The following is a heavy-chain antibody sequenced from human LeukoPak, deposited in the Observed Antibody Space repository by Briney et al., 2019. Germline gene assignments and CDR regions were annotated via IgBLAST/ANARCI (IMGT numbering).Heavy chain of an antibody. CDR1: GFSFADYG. CDR3: AKGKQQLDF. V-gene: IGHV3-20*04. Sequence: LAGGSLRLSCAASGFSFADYGMSWVRQAPGKGLEWVSGINWNGGSTGYAGSVKGRFTISRDNSKNTLYLQMNSLRAEDTAVYYCAKGKQQLDFWGQGTLVTVSS. J-gene: IGHJ4*02. D-gene: IGHD6-13*01. CDR2: INWNGGST.